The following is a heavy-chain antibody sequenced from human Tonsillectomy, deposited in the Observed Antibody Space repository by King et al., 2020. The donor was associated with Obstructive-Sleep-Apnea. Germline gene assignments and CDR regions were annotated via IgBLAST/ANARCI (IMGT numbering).Heavy chain of an antibody. V-gene: IGHV3-7*01. Sequence: VQLVESGGGLVQPGGSLRLSCAASGFTVSSYWMRWVRQAPGKGLEWVANIKQDGSEKYYVDSVKGRFTISRDNAKNSLFLQMHSLRVDDTAVYYCARAWNYAMDVWGQGTTVTVSS. CDR1: GFTVSSYW. D-gene: IGHD3-3*01. CDR3: ARAWNYAMDV. J-gene: IGHJ6*02. CDR2: IKQDGSEK.